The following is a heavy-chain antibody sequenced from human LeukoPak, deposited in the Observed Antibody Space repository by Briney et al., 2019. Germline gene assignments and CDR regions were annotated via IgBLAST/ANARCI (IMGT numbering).Heavy chain of an antibody. V-gene: IGHV4-4*02. CDR1: GGSISSSNW. Sequence: SETLSLTCAVSGGSISSSNWWSWVRQPPGKGLEWIGEIYHSGSTNYNPSLKSRVTISVDKSKNQFSLKLSSVTAADTAVYYCARFKGSSWDRNLFDYWGQGTLVTVSS. D-gene: IGHD6-13*01. J-gene: IGHJ4*02. CDR3: ARFKGSSWDRNLFDY. CDR2: IYHSGST.